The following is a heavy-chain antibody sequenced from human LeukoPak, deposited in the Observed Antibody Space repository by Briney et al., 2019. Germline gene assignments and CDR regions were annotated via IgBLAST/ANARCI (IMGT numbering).Heavy chain of an antibody. Sequence: SETLSLTCTVSGGSISSSSYYWGWIRQPPGKGLEWIGSIYYSGGTYYNPSLKSRVTISVDTSKNQFSLKLSSVTAADTAVYYCASEGGSNKDFDYWGQGTLVTVSS. D-gene: IGHD1-26*01. CDR3: ASEGGSNKDFDY. CDR1: GGSISSSSYY. J-gene: IGHJ4*02. V-gene: IGHV4-39*07. CDR2: IYYSGGT.